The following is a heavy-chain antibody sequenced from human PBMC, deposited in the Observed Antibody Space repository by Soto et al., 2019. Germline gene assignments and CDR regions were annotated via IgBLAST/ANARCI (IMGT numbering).Heavy chain of an antibody. CDR2: ISGSGGST. D-gene: IGHD3-9*01. CDR1: GFTFSSYA. CDR3: AKAYFDWLLPAGYMDV. V-gene: IGHV3-23*01. J-gene: IGHJ6*03. Sequence: GGSLRLSCAASGFTFSSYAMSWVRQAPGKGLEWVSAISGSGGSTYYADSVKGRFTISRDNSKNTLYLQMNSLRAEDTAVYYCAKAYFDWLLPAGYMDVWGKGTTVTVSS.